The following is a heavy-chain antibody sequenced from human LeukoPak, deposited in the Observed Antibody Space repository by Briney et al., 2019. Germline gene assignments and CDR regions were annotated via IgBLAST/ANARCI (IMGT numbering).Heavy chain of an antibody. CDR3: PKDRGWLQCVSSDY. D-gene: IGHD5-24*01. CDR2: INRNGSSV. Sequence: GGSLRLSCAASGFIVDDNGMSWVRQAPGKGLDWVSVINRNGSSVGYADSVRGRFTISRDNDKNYLYLQMNSLRARDTAVYSCPKDRGWLQCVSSDYWGQGSLVTVSS. CDR1: GFIVDDNG. J-gene: IGHJ4*02. V-gene: IGHV3-20*04.